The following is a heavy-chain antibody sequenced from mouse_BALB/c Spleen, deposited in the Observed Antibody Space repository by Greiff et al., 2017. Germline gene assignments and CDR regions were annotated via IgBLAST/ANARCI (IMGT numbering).Heavy chain of an antibody. Sequence: EVQLQQSGAELVKPGASVKLSCTASGFNIKDTYMHWVKQRPEQGLEWIGRIDPANGNTKYDPKFQGKATITADTSSNTAYLQLSSLTSEDTAVYYCDRGGYDYDEEDFDYWGQGTTVTVSA. V-gene: IGHV14-3*02. CDR3: DRGGYDYDEEDFDY. D-gene: IGHD2-4*01. J-gene: IGHJ2*01. CDR1: GFNIKDTY. CDR2: IDPANGNT.